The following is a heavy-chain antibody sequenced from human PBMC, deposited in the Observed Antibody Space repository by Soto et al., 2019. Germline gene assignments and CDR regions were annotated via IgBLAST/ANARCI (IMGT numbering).Heavy chain of an antibody. D-gene: IGHD3-22*01. CDR1: GYTFTSYG. V-gene: IGHV1-18*01. J-gene: IGHJ5*02. CDR2: ISAYNGNT. Sequence: GASVKVSCKASGYTFTSYGISWVRQAPGQGLEWMGWISAYNGNTNYAQKLQGRVTMTTDTSTSTAYIELRSLRSDDTAVYYCARDRIRGYYYDSSGYLNWFDPWGQGTLVTVSS. CDR3: ARDRIRGYYYDSSGYLNWFDP.